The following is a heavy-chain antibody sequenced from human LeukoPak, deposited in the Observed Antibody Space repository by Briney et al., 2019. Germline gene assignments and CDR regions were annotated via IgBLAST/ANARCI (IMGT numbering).Heavy chain of an antibody. J-gene: IGHJ4*02. D-gene: IGHD1-1*01. Sequence: ASVKVSCKASGYTFTTYAMNWVRQAPGQGLEWMGWVSAYNGNTNYAQKLQGRVTMTTDTSTSTAYMELRSLRSDDTAVYYCAGEVDNALDYWGQGTLVTVSS. CDR1: GYTFTTYA. CDR3: AGEVDNALDY. V-gene: IGHV1-18*01. CDR2: VSAYNGNT.